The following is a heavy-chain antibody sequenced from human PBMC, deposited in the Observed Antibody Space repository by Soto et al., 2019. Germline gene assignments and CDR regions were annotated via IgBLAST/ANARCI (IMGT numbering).Heavy chain of an antibody. D-gene: IGHD5-18*01. CDR2: ISYDGSNK. CDR3: AKDQDTAMVPEFDY. Sequence: GGSLRLSCAASGFTFSSYGMHWVCQAPGKGLEWVAVISYDGSNKYYADSVKGRFTISRDNSKNTLYLQMNSLRAEDKAVYYCAKDQDTAMVPEFDYWGQGPLVTVSS. V-gene: IGHV3-30*18. J-gene: IGHJ4*02. CDR1: GFTFSSYG.